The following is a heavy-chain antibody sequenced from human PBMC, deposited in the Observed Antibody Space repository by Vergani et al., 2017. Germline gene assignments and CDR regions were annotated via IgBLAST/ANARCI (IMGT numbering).Heavy chain of an antibody. Sequence: VQLLESGGGLVQPGGSLRLSCAASGFTFSSYAMSWVRQAPGKGLDWVAFIRYDGSNKYYADSVKGRFTISRDNSKNTLYLQMNSLRAEDTAVYYCARDLSYGDYDDAFDIWGQGTMVTVSS. CDR2: IRYDGSNK. J-gene: IGHJ3*02. D-gene: IGHD4-17*01. V-gene: IGHV3-30*02. CDR1: GFTFSSYA. CDR3: ARDLSYGDYDDAFDI.